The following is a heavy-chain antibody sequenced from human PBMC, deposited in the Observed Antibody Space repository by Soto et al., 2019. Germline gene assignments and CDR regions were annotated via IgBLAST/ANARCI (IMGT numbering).Heavy chain of an antibody. CDR2: IRYDGSNK. CDR1: GFTFSNYD. J-gene: IGHJ6*02. V-gene: IGHV3-33*01. Sequence: GGSLRLSCAASGFTFSNYDMHWVRQAPGKGLEWVTVIRYDGSNKYFADSVKGRFTISRDNSKNTLYLQMNSLRTEDTAVYYCARENSGMDVWGQGTTVTVSS. CDR3: ARENSGMDV.